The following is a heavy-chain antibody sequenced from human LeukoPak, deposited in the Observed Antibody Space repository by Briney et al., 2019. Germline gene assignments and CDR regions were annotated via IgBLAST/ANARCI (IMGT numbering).Heavy chain of an antibody. CDR2: IYYSGST. D-gene: IGHD2-2*01. V-gene: IGHV4-59*01. Sequence: SETLSLTCAVSGGSISSYYWSWIRQPPGKGLEWIGYIYYSGSTNYNPSLKSRVIITIDTSKNQFSLKLSSVTAADTAVYYCARIYCSSSSCPNDYWGQGTLVTVSS. CDR3: ARIYCSSSSCPNDY. CDR1: GGSISSYY. J-gene: IGHJ4*02.